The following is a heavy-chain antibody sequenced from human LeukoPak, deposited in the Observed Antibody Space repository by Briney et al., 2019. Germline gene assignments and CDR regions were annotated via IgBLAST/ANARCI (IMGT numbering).Heavy chain of an antibody. CDR3: ATLVRGDPRGYFDY. V-gene: IGHV4-59*01. D-gene: IGHD3-10*01. J-gene: IGHJ4*02. CDR1: GGSISSYY. Sequence: PSETLSLTCTVSGGSISSYYWSWIRQPPGKGLEWIGYIYYSGSTNYNPSLKSRVTISVDTSKNQFSLKLSSVTAADTAVYYCATLVRGDPRGYFDYWGQGTLVTVSS. CDR2: IYYSGST.